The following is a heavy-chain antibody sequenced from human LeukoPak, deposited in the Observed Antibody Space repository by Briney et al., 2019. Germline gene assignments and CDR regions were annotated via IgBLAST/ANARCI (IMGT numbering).Heavy chain of an antibody. J-gene: IGHJ4*02. CDR3: ARGPGWNYFDY. D-gene: IGHD6-19*01. V-gene: IGHV3-64*01. CDR1: GFTFSSYE. CDR2: INSDGGST. Sequence: PGGSLRLSCAASGFTFSSYEMHCVRQAPGKGLEYVSAINSDGGSTYYANSVKGRFTVSRDNSKSTLYFQMNSLRAEDTAVYYCARGPGWNYFDYWGQGTLVTVSS.